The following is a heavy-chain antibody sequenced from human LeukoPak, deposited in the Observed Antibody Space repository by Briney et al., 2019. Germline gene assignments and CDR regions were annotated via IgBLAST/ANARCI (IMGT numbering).Heavy chain of an antibody. J-gene: IGHJ5*02. D-gene: IGHD2-15*01. CDR2: INPKIGGT. CDR3: ARELFTPRYH. V-gene: IGHV1-2*02. CDR1: GYTFNDYF. Sequence: GASVKVSCKASGYTFNDYFMHWLRQAPGQGLEWLGWINPKIGGTDYAQKFQGRVTLTRDTSVSTAYMELSGLRSDDTAIYYCARELFTPRYHWGQGTLVTVSS.